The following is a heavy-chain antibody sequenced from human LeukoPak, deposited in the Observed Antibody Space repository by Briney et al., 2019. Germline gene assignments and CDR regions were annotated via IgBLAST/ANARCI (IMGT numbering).Heavy chain of an antibody. J-gene: IGHJ4*02. CDR1: GFTFSSYW. CDR3: ARVLRGWNYVSAEYYFDY. V-gene: IGHV3-7*03. Sequence: GGSLRLSCAASGFTFSSYWMSWVRQAPGKGLEWVANIKQDGSEKYYVDSVKGRFTISRDNAKNSLYLQMNSLRAEDAAVYYCARVLRGWNYVSAEYYFDYWGQGTLVTVSS. CDR2: IKQDGSEK. D-gene: IGHD1-7*01.